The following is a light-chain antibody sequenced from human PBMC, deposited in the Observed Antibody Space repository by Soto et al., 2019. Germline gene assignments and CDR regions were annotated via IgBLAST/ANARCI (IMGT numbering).Light chain of an antibody. V-gene: IGKV3-20*01. Sequence: EIVLTQSPGTLSLSPGERATLSCRASQSVSSSYLAWYQKTPGEAPRLLVYDTSYRATGVPDRFSGSGSGTDFTLTISRLEHEDAAVYYCQQYDSSPWTFGQGTKVEIK. CDR3: QQYDSSPWT. CDR2: DTS. CDR1: QSVSSSY. J-gene: IGKJ1*01.